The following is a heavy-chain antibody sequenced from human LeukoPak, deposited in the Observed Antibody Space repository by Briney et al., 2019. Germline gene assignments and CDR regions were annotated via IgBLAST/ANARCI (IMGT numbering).Heavy chain of an antibody. Sequence: GGSLRLSCVASGFTFSSYGMDWVRQAPRKGLEWVAVISYDGSNEDYVDSVKGRFTISRDNSKNTIYLQMNSLRAEDTAVYYCAKNRGFNYETDAFDIWGQGTLVTVSS. V-gene: IGHV3-30*18. J-gene: IGHJ4*02. CDR2: ISYDGSNE. CDR3: AKNRGFNYETDAFDI. D-gene: IGHD5-18*01. CDR1: GFTFSSYG.